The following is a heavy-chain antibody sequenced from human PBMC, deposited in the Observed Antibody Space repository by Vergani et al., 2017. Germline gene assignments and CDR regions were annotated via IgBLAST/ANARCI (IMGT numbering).Heavy chain of an antibody. D-gene: IGHD6-13*01. CDR1: GFTFSSYA. CDR2: ISYDGSNK. Sequence: QVQLVESGGGVVQPGRSLRLSCAASGFTFSSYAMHWVRQAPGKGLEWVAVISYDGSNKYYADSVKGRFTISRDNSKNTLYLQMNSLRAEDTAVYYCARDGYSSSLRGSYFDLWGRGTLVTVSS. J-gene: IGHJ2*01. CDR3: ARDGYSSSLRGSYFDL. V-gene: IGHV3-30-3*01.